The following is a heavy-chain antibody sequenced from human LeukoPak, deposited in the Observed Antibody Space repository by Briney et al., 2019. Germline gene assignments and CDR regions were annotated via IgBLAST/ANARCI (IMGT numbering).Heavy chain of an antibody. V-gene: IGHV3-64*01. CDR3: ATSRGIGGSYDY. CDR2: ISSNGGST. CDR1: GFTFSSYG. D-gene: IGHD1-26*01. J-gene: IGHJ4*02. Sequence: GGSLRLSCAASGFTFSSYGMHWVRQAPGKGLEYVSAISSNGGSTYYANSVKGRFTISRDNSKNTLYLQMGSLRAEDMAVYYCATSRGIGGSYDYWGQGTLVTVSS.